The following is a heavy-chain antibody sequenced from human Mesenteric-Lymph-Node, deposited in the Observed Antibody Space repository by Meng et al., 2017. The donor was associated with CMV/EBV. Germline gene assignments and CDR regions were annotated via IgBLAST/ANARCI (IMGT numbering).Heavy chain of an antibody. Sequence: CTFSGFSLSTPGEGVGWIRQPPGKALAWLALIYWNDDKPYSPSLKSRLTITKDTSKNQVVLTMTNMDPVDTATYYCAHSYPHLFDYWGQGTLVTVSS. V-gene: IGHV2-5*01. D-gene: IGHD2-21*01. CDR1: GFSLSTPGEG. J-gene: IGHJ4*02. CDR3: AHSYPHLFDY. CDR2: IYWNDDK.